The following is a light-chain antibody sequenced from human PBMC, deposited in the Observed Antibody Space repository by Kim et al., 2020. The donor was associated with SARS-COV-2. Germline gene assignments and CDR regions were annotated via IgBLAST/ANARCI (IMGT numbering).Light chain of an antibody. CDR1: GSNIGSND. CDR2: STN. V-gene: IGLV1-44*01. J-gene: IGLJ1*01. Sequence: PGKVATISCSGSGSNIGSNDLNWYQQHPGMAPKPLIYSTNQRPSGVPDRFAGSKSGTSASLAISGLQSEDEADYYCAAWDDTRGVFGTGTQLTVL. CDR3: AAWDDTRGV.